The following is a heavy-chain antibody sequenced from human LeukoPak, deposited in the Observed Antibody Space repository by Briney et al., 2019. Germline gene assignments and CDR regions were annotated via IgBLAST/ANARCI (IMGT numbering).Heavy chain of an antibody. CDR1: GGSISSNSYY. V-gene: IGHV4-39*01. J-gene: IGHJ5*02. CDR2: IYYSGST. CDR3: ARQTLRYFDWLLPPIQDWFDP. Sequence: PSETLSLTCAVSGGSISSNSYYWGWIRQPPGKGLEWIGSIYYSGSTYYNPSLKSRVTISVDTSKNQFSLKLSSVTAADTAVYYCARQTLRYFDWLLPPIQDWFDPWGQGTLVTVSS. D-gene: IGHD3-9*01.